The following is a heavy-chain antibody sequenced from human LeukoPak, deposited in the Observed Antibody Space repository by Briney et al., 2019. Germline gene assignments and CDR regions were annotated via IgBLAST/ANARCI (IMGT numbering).Heavy chain of an antibody. CDR3: ARDSSGYNWFDP. CDR1: GGSISSGGYY. CDR2: IYYSGST. Sequence: TSETLSLICTVSGGSISSGGYYWSWIRQHPGKGLEWIGYIYYSGSTYYNPSLKSRVTISVDTSKNQFSLKLSSVTAADTAVYYCARDSSGYNWFDPWGQGTLVTVSS. D-gene: IGHD3-22*01. J-gene: IGHJ5*02. V-gene: IGHV4-31*03.